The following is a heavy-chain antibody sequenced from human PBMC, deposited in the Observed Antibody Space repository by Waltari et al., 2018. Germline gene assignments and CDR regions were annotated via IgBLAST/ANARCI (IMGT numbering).Heavy chain of an antibody. V-gene: IGHV3-53*02. J-gene: IGHJ4*02. CDR3: AREAGGYDSRGYFDY. CDR2: IYSGGST. Sequence: EVKLVETGGGLIQPGGSMRLSCPASVSTVTSNYMSWVRQAPGKGLQWVSLIYSGGSTYYADSVKGRFTISRDNSKNTLYLQMNSLRAEDTAVYYCAREAGGYDSRGYFDYWGQGTMVTVSS. CDR1: VSTVTSNY. D-gene: IGHD3-22*01.